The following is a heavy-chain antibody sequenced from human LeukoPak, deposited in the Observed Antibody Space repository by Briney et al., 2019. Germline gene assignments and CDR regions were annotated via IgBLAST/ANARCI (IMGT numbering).Heavy chain of an antibody. CDR1: GFTFSSYS. Sequence: SGGSLRLSCAASGFTFSSYSMNWVRQAPGKGLEWVSSISSSSSYIYYADSVKGRYTISRDNAKNSLYLQMNSLRAEDTAVYYCARDRHGVATIGDFDYWGQGTLVTVSS. V-gene: IGHV3-21*01. CDR3: ARDRHGVATIGDFDY. D-gene: IGHD5-12*01. CDR2: ISSSSSYI. J-gene: IGHJ4*02.